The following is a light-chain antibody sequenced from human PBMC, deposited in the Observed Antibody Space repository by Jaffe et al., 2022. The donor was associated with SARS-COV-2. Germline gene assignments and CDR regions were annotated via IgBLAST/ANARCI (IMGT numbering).Light chain of an antibody. J-gene: IGKJ4*01. CDR3: QQSYSIPLT. Sequence: DIRVTQSPSSLSASVGNRVTITCRASQSISNYLNWYQQKPGKAPKLLIYAASSLQSGVPSRFSGGGSGTDFTLTISSLQPEDFATYYCQQSYSIPLTFGGGTKVEIK. CDR2: AAS. CDR1: QSISNY. V-gene: IGKV1-39*01.